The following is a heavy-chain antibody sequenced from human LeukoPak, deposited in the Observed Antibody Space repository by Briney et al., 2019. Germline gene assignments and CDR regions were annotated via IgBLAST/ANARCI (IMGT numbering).Heavy chain of an antibody. V-gene: IGHV4-39*07. CDR2: IYYSGST. CDR1: GGSISSGSFY. J-gene: IGHJ4*02. D-gene: IGHD6-13*01. CDR3: ARAPYSSSWLDY. Sequence: SETLSLTCTVTGGSISSGSFYWGWIRQPPGKGLEWIGSIYYSGSTYYNPSLKSRVTISVDTSKNQFSLNLSSVTAADTAVYYCARAPYSSSWLDYWGQGTLVTVSS.